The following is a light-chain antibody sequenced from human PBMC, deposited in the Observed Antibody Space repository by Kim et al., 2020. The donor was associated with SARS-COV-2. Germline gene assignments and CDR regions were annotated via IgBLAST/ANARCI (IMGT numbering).Light chain of an antibody. CDR2: DTS. CDR1: HSVSSY. Sequence: LSPCERATLSCSASHSVSSYLALYQQKPGQAPRLLIYDTSNRATGIPARFSGSGSGTDFTLTISSLEPEDFAVYYCQQRSNWLFTFGPGTKVDIK. CDR3: QQRSNWLFT. V-gene: IGKV3-11*01. J-gene: IGKJ3*01.